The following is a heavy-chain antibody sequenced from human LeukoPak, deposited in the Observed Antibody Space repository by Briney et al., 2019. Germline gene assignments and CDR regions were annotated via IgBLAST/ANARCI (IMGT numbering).Heavy chain of an antibody. V-gene: IGHV4-34*01. CDR3: ARGKDTAMVAPFDY. Sequence: SETLSLTCAVYGGSFSGYYWSWIRQPPGKGLEWIGEINHSGSTNYNPSLKSRVTISVDTSKNQFSLKLSSVTAADTAVYYCARGKDTAMVAPFDYWGQGPLVTVS. CDR2: INHSGST. J-gene: IGHJ4*02. D-gene: IGHD5-18*01. CDR1: GGSFSGYY.